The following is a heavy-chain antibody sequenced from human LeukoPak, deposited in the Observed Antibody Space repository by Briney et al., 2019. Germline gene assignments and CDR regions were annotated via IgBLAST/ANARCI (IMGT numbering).Heavy chain of an antibody. Sequence: ASVKVSCKASGCTFTGYYMHWVRQAPGQGLEWMGWINPNSGGTNYAQKFQGRVTMTRDTSISTAYMELSRLRSDDTAVYYCARLPPARGATDYWGQGTLVTVSS. CDR1: GCTFTGYY. V-gene: IGHV1-2*02. CDR2: INPNSGGT. J-gene: IGHJ4*02. CDR3: ARLPPARGATDY. D-gene: IGHD1-26*01.